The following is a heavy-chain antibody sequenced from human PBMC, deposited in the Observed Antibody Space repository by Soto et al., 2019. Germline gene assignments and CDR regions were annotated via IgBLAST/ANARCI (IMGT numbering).Heavy chain of an antibody. CDR2: TSYDGSNN. Sequence: QVQLVESGGGVVQPGTSLRLSCVGSGFTFRSYVIHWVRQAPGKGLEWVALTSYDGSNNFYGDSVKGRFTISRDNSRNTVELQMDSVRLGDTALYYCARWGTTGGLDVWGQGTLVSVSS. D-gene: IGHD3-16*01. V-gene: IGHV3-33*05. CDR1: GFTFRSYV. J-gene: IGHJ4*02. CDR3: ARWGTTGGLDV.